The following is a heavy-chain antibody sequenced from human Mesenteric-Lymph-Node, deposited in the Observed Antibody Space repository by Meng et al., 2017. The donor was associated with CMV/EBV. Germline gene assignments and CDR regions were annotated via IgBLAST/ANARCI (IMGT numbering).Heavy chain of an antibody. CDR3: ARDHLWFGELLDY. Sequence: SETLSLTCTVSGGSISSSSYYWGWIRQPPGKGLEWIGSIYYSGSTYYNPSLKSRVTISVDTSKNQFSLKLSSVTVADTAVYYCARDHLWFGELLDYWGQGTLVTVSS. CDR2: IYYSGST. V-gene: IGHV4-39*07. CDR1: GGSISSSSYY. J-gene: IGHJ4*02. D-gene: IGHD3-10*01.